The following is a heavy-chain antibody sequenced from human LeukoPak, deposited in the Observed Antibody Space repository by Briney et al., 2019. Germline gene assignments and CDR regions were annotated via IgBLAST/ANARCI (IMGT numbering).Heavy chain of an antibody. CDR1: GYTFISYD. CDR3: ARGLFVDYYGSGSYYPFDY. V-gene: IGHV1-8*03. J-gene: IGHJ4*02. CDR2: MNPNSGNT. Sequence: ASVKVSCKASGYTFISYDINWVRQATGQGLEWMGWMNPNSGNTGYAQKFQGRVTITRNTSISTAYMELSSLRSEDTAVYYCARGLFVDYYGSGSYYPFDYWGQGTLVTVSS. D-gene: IGHD3-10*01.